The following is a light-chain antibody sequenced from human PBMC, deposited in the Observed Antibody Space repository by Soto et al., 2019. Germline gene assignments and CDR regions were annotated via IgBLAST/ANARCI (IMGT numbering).Light chain of an antibody. CDR2: DTD. Sequence: QTVVTQEHSLTVFPGGTVTLTVCSSTGAVTSGHYPYWCQQKPGQAPRTVIYDTDNRHPWTPARFSGFLLGGKAALILSGAQPEYEADYYCLLSYGGARVFGGGTQLTVL. J-gene: IGLJ3*02. CDR1: TGAVTSGHY. V-gene: IGLV7-46*01. CDR3: LLSYGGARV.